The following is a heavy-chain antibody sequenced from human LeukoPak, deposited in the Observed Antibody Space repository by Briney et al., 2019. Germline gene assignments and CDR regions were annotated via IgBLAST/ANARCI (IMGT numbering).Heavy chain of an antibody. Sequence: SETLSLTCTVSGGSISSYYWSWIRQPAGKGLEWIGRIYTSGSTKYNPSLKSRDTMSVDTSKNQFSLKLSSVTAADTAVYYCARECCSGGSCYSAYNWFDPGGQGTLVSVS. J-gene: IGHJ5*02. CDR2: IYTSGST. V-gene: IGHV4-4*07. D-gene: IGHD2-15*01. CDR1: GGSISSYY. CDR3: ARECCSGGSCYSAYNWFDP.